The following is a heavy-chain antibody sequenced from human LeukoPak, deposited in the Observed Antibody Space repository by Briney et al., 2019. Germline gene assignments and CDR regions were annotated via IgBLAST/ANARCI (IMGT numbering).Heavy chain of an antibody. CDR3: ARDAYYYGSGSYRKLNY. Sequence: GGSLRLSCAASGFTFSSYSMNWVRQAPGKGLEWVSSISSSSSYIYYADSVKGRFTISRDNAKKSLYLQMNSLRAEDTAVYYCARDAYYYGSGSYRKLNYWGQGTLVTVSS. D-gene: IGHD3-10*01. CDR1: GFTFSSYS. V-gene: IGHV3-21*01. CDR2: ISSSSSYI. J-gene: IGHJ4*02.